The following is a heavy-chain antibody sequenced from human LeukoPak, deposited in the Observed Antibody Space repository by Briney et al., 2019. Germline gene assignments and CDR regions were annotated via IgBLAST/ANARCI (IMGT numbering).Heavy chain of an antibody. D-gene: IGHD6-19*01. Sequence: GGSLRLSCGASGFIFSSYWMHWVRQAPGKGLVCVSRINSDGSTTNYADSVKGRFTISRDNSRNTLYLQINSLRAEDTALYYCTRDLHGSAWAFHYWGQGTPVTVSS. CDR2: INSDGSTT. J-gene: IGHJ4*02. V-gene: IGHV3-74*01. CDR3: TRDLHGSAWAFHY. CDR1: GFIFSSYW.